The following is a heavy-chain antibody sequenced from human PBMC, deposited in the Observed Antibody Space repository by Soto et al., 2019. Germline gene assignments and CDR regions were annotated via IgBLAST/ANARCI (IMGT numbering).Heavy chain of an antibody. V-gene: IGHV4-34*01. CDR1: GGSFSGYC. Sequence: SETLSLTCAVYGGSFSGYCWSWIRQPPGKGLEWIGEINHSGSTNYNPSLKSRVTISVDTSKNQFSLKLSSVTAADTAVYYCARGGVGYDFWSGYSQYYYYGMHVWGQGTTVTVYS. J-gene: IGHJ6*02. CDR2: INHSGST. D-gene: IGHD3-3*01. CDR3: ARGGVGYDFWSGYSQYYYYGMHV.